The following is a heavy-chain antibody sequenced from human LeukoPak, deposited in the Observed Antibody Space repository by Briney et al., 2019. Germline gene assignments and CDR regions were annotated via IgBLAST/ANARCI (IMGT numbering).Heavy chain of an antibody. CDR2: IRYDGSNK. CDR3: AKEEAAMVIAGWFDP. V-gene: IGHV3-30*02. CDR1: GFTFSSYG. D-gene: IGHD5-18*01. J-gene: IGHJ5*02. Sequence: PGGSLRLSCAASGFTFSSYGMHWVRQAPGKGLEWVAFIRYDGSNKCYADSVKGRFTISRDNSKNTLYLQMNSLRAEDTAVYYCAKEEAAMVIAGWFDPWGQGTLVTVSS.